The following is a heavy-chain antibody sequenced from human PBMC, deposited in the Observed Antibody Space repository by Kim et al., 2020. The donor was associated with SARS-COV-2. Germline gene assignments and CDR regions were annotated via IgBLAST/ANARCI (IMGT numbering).Heavy chain of an antibody. CDR2: IWNDGSKE. Sequence: GGSLRLSCVASGFSFRSFGMHWVRQAPGKGLEGVTNIWNDGSKEYYVDSVEGRFTISRDDSKNTVYLQMSSLRAEDTAVYYCTRGMYTGTAGADVFDIW. D-gene: IGHD1-1*01. CDR1: GFSFRSFG. CDR3: TRGMYTGTAGADVFDI. V-gene: IGHV3-33*01. J-gene: IGHJ3*02.